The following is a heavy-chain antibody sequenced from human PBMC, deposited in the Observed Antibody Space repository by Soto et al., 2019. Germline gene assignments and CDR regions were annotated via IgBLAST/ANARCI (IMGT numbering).Heavy chain of an antibody. V-gene: IGHV3-30*18. D-gene: IGHD6-19*01. CDR1: GFTFSDYG. CDR3: AKGLYEWLRQGFDY. Sequence: GGSLRLSCAASGFTFSDYGMSWVRQAPGKGLEWVAVISYDGSNKYYADSVKGRFTISRDNSKNTLYLQMNSLRAEDTAVYYCAKGLYEWLRQGFDYWGQGTLVTVSS. J-gene: IGHJ4*02. CDR2: ISYDGSNK.